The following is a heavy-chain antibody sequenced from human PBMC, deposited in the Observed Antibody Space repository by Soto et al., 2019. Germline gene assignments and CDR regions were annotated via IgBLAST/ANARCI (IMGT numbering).Heavy chain of an antibody. CDR2: ISGSGGST. CDR3: ARAYYYDSSGPFAFDI. Sequence: PGGSLRLSCAASGFTFSSYAMSWVRQAPGKGLEWVSAISGSGGSTYYADSVKGRFTISRDNSKNTLYLQMNSLRAEDTAVYYCARAYYYDSSGPFAFDIWGQGTMVTVSS. J-gene: IGHJ3*02. V-gene: IGHV3-23*01. D-gene: IGHD3-22*01. CDR1: GFTFSSYA.